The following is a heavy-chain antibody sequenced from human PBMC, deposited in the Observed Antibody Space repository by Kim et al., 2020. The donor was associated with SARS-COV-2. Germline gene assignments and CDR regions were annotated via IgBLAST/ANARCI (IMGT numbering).Heavy chain of an antibody. Sequence: GGSLRLSCAASGFTFSSYGMHWVRQAPGKGLEWVAVISYDGSNKYYADSVKGRFTISRDNSKNTLYLQMNSLRAEDTAVYYCAREERPTTIVVVVAATFYGMDVWGQGTTVTVSS. CDR2: ISYDGSNK. CDR1: GFTFSSYG. J-gene: IGHJ6*02. D-gene: IGHD2-15*01. V-gene: IGHV3-33*05. CDR3: AREERPTTIVVVVAATFYGMDV.